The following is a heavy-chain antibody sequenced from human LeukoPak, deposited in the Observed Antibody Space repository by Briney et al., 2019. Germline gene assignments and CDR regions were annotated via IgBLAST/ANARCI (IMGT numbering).Heavy chain of an antibody. J-gene: IGHJ4*02. V-gene: IGHV3-7*03. CDR3: VRGGQGLDY. CDR2: INQDGSEK. CDR1: GFIFNTFW. Sequence: GGSLRLSCATSGFIFNTFWMSWVRQAPGKGLEWVANINQDGSEKYYVDSVKGRFTISRDDAKNSLYLQMKSLGAEDTAVYHCVRGGQGLDYWGQGTLVTVSS.